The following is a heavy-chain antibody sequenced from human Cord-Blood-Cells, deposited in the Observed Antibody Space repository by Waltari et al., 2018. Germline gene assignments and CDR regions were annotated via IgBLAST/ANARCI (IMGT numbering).Heavy chain of an antibody. CDR1: GGTFSSYA. D-gene: IGHD4-4*01. V-gene: IGHV1-69*01. CDR3: ARERRTHDYSNWYFDL. J-gene: IGHJ2*01. CDR2: ILPSFGTA. Sequence: QVQLVQSGAEVKKPGSSVKVSCKASGGTFSSYAISWVRQAPGQGLEWMGGILPSFGTANDGQKFQGRVTITADESTSTAYMELSSLRSEDTAVYYCARERRTHDYSNWYFDLWGRGTLVTVSS.